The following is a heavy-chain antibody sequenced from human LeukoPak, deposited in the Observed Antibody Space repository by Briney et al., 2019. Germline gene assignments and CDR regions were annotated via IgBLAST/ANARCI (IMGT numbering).Heavy chain of an antibody. CDR3: ARVGCGRSGYPLDY. CDR2: IWYEGSNK. D-gene: IGHD3-3*01. CDR1: GFTFSSYG. Sequence: PGGSLRLSCVASGFTFSSYGMHWVRQAPGKGLEWVAVIWYEGSNKYYADSVKGRFTISRGNTNNPLYLQMNRLSSPSTDVSYGARVGCGRSGYPLDYWGQGTLVTVSS. J-gene: IGHJ4*02. V-gene: IGHV3-33*01.